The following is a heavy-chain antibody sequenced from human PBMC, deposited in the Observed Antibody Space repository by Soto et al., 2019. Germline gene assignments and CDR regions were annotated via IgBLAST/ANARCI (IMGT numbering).Heavy chain of an antibody. CDR1: GFTFSVYL. V-gene: IGHV3-7*01. D-gene: IGHD6-19*01. CDR2: IKQDGNEK. J-gene: IGHJ4*01. Sequence: DVQLVESGGALVQPGESLRLSCAASGFTFSVYLMTWVRQAPGKGLEWVATIKQDGNEKYYVDSVKGRFTISRDNAKNSLYLQMNGLRAEDTAVYYCAIGHWLGNWGHGTLVTVSS. CDR3: AIGHWLGN.